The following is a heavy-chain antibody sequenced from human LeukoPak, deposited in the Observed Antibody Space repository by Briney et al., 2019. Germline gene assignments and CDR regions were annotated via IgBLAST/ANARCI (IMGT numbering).Heavy chain of an antibody. CDR3: AKARSPSNDYGDPNWFDP. D-gene: IGHD4-17*01. CDR1: GFTFSSYA. J-gene: IGHJ5*02. Sequence: GGSLRLSCAASGFTFSSYAMSWVRQAPGKGLEWVSGIDGVGNNRYYANSVRGRFIISRDNSKNTVYLQMNTLRGEDTAVYFCAKARSPSNDYGDPNWFDPWGQGTLVTVSS. V-gene: IGHV3-23*03. CDR2: IDGVGNNR.